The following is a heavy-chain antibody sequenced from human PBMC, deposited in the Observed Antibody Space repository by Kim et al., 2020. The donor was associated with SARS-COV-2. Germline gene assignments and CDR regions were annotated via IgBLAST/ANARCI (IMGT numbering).Heavy chain of an antibody. J-gene: IGHJ4*02. CDR3: ARGSHSGWYYGY. CDR2: ISSSGSTI. V-gene: IGHV3-48*03. D-gene: IGHD6-19*01. CDR1: GFTFSSYE. Sequence: GGSLRLSCAASGFTFSSYEMNWVRQAPGKGLEWVSYISSSGSTIYYADSVKGRFTISRDNAKNSLYLQMNSLRAEDTAVYYCARGSHSGWYYGYWGQGTLVTVSS.